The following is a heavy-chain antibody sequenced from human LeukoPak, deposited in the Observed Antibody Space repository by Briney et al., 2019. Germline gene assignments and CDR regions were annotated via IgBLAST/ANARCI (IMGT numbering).Heavy chain of an antibody. CDR2: ISTTSTTI. D-gene: IGHD3-22*01. Sequence: GSLRLSCAASGFTFSSYEMNWVRQAPGKGLEGVSYISTTSTTIYYADSVKGRFTISRDNAKDSLYLQMNSLRAEDTAVYYCARGAGRSSGYYLDYWGQGTLVTVSS. CDR3: ARGAGRSSGYYLDY. J-gene: IGHJ4*02. V-gene: IGHV3-48*03. CDR1: GFTFSSYE.